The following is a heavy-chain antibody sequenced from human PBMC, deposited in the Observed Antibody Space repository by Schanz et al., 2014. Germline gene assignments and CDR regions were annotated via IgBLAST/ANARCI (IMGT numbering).Heavy chain of an antibody. CDR3: VSSGSYSSYAF. V-gene: IGHV3-23*04. Sequence: VQLVESGGGVVQPGRSLRLSCAASGFTFSTHAMSWVRQAPGKGLEWVSSISGDHRNTFYADSVKGRFTISRDNSKNTLYLQMNSLRAEDTAVYHCVSSGSYSSYAFWGQGTLVTVSS. J-gene: IGHJ4*02. CDR1: GFTFSTHA. D-gene: IGHD3-10*01. CDR2: ISGDHRNT.